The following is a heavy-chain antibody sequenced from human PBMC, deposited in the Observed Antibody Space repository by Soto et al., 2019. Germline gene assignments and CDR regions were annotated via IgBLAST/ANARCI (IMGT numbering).Heavy chain of an antibody. Sequence: QVQLVQSGAEVKKPGASVKVSCKASGYSFSLYYMHWVRQAPGQGLEWMAIINPSGGETSYAQKIQGRVTVTRDTSTSTVYMELSNLRSEDTAVYYCARGPGIQRGSVGSFDPWGQGTLVTVSS. CDR1: GYSFSLYY. D-gene: IGHD5-18*01. V-gene: IGHV1-46*01. J-gene: IGHJ5*02. CDR3: ARGPGIQRGSVGSFDP. CDR2: INPSGGET.